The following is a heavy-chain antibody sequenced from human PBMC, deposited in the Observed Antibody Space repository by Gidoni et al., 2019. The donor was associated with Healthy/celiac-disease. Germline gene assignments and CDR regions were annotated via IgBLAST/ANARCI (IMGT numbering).Heavy chain of an antibody. CDR3: ARGTDYYDNDAFDI. D-gene: IGHD3-22*01. Sequence: QVQLVQSGAEVKKTGASVKAFCKASGYTFTSYDINWVRQATGQGLEWMGWMNPNSGNTGFAQKFQGRFTMTRNTSISTAYMELSSLRSEDTAVYYCARGTDYYDNDAFDIWGQGTMVTVSS. CDR1: GYTFTSYD. J-gene: IGHJ3*02. V-gene: IGHV1-8*01. CDR2: MNPNSGNT.